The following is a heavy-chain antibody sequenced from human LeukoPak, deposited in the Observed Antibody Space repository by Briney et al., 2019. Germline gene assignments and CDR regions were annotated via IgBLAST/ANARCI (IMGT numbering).Heavy chain of an antibody. CDR2: IYTSGST. J-gene: IGHJ4*02. D-gene: IGHD4-11*01. CDR3: ARDPYNNSPFDY. V-gene: IGHV4-4*07. Sequence: PSGTLSLTCTVSGGSINNYFWSWIRQPAGKGLEWIGRIYTSGSTNYNPSLKSPVTMSIDTSKNQFSLKVTSVTDADTAVYYCARDPYNNSPFDYWGQGILVTVSS. CDR1: GGSINNYF.